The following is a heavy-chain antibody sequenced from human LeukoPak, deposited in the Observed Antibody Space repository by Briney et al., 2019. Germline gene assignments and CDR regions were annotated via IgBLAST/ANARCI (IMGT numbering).Heavy chain of an antibody. CDR1: GGSISSYY. D-gene: IGHD3-10*01. J-gene: IGHJ5*02. V-gene: IGHV4-4*07. CDR2: IYTSGST. Sequence: SETLSLTCTVSGGSISSYYWSWIRRPAGKGLEWIGRIYTSGSTNYNPSLKSRVTMSVDTSKNQFPLKLSSVTAADTAVYYCARVTGSGSLTGNWFDPGGQGTLVTVSS. CDR3: ARVTGSGSLTGNWFDP.